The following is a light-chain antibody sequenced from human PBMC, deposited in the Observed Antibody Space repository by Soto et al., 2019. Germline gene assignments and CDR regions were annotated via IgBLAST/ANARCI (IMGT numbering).Light chain of an antibody. CDR2: AAS. CDR3: QKYTNVPA. J-gene: IGKJ4*01. V-gene: IGKV1-27*01. Sequence: DIQMTQSPSSLSASVGDRVTITCRASQGISNYLAWSQQLPGKVPKLLLSAASTLQSGVPSRFSGSGSGTDFTLTISSLQPEDVATYYCQKYTNVPAFGGGTKVEIK. CDR1: QGISNY.